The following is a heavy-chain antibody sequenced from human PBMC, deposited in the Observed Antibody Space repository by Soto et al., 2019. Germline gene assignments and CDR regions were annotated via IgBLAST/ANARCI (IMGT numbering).Heavy chain of an antibody. V-gene: IGHV3-30*18. J-gene: IGHJ6*02. CDR2: ILYDGSNK. D-gene: IGHD1-1*01. CDR3: AKSRDAYNFYFYYAMDV. Sequence: QVQLVESGGGVVQPGTSLRLSCAASGFTFSNYGMHWVRQTPGKGLEWVALILYDGSNKYYADSVKGRFTISRDNSKNTLYLQVSSLRAEDTAVYYCAKSRDAYNFYFYYAMDVWGQGTSVTVSS. CDR1: GFTFSNYG.